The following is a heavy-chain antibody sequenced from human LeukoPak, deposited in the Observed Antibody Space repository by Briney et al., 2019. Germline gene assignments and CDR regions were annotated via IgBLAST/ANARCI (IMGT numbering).Heavy chain of an antibody. CDR3: ARGIYTMVRENFNY. CDR2: IYYSGST. J-gene: IGHJ4*02. Sequence: SETLSLTCTVSGGSISSSSYYWGWIRQPPGKGLEWIGSIYYSGSTYYNPSLKSRVTISVDTSKNQFSLKLSSVTAADTAVYYCARGIYTMVRENFNYWGQGTLVTVSS. D-gene: IGHD3-10*01. V-gene: IGHV4-39*07. CDR1: GGSISSSSYY.